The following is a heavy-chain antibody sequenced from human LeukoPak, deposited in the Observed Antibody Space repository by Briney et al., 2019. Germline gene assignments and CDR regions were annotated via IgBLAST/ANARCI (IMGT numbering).Heavy chain of an antibody. Sequence: SVKVSCKASGFAFTNSAVQWVRQARGQRLEWIGWIVVGSNNTNYAEKFQERVTITRDISTTTAYMELTSLRYEDTAVYYCAASPRILANFDVWGQGTVVTVSS. CDR2: IVVGSNNT. V-gene: IGHV1-58*01. D-gene: IGHD2-15*01. CDR3: AASPRILANFDV. CDR1: GFAFTNSA. J-gene: IGHJ3*01.